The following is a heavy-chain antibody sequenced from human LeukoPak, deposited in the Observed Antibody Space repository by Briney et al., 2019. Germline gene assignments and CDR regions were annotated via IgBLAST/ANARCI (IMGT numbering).Heavy chain of an antibody. CDR2: IRHDSSDI. J-gene: IGHJ4*02. D-gene: IGHD3-10*01. CDR3: ARDWFGELI. V-gene: IGHV3-48*01. Sequence: GTSLRLSCAASGFTFSAYSMIWVRQAPGEGLEWISFIRHDSSDIYYAVSVKGRFTISRDNAKNSLYLQMNSLRGEDTAVYYCARDWFGELIWGQGTLVTVSS. CDR1: GFTFSAYS.